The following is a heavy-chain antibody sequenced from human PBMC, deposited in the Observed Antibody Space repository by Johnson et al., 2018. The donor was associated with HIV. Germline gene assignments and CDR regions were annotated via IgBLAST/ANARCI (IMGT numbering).Heavy chain of an antibody. V-gene: IGHV3-13*01. D-gene: IGHD6-13*01. CDR3: AGIAAAGGDAFDI. CDR2: IGTAGDT. CDR1: GFTFSSYD. J-gene: IGHJ3*02. Sequence: VQLVESGGGLVQPGGSLRLSCAASGFTFSSYDMHWVRQATEKGLEWVSAIGTAGDTYYPGSVKGRFTISRANAKNSLYLQMNSLRAGDTAVYYCAGIAAAGGDAFDIWGQGTMVTVSS.